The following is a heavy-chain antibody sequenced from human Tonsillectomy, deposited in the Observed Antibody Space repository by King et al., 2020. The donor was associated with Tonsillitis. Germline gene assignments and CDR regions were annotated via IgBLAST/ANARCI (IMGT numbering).Heavy chain of an antibody. Sequence: QMQLQESGPGLVKPSQTLSLTCTVSGGSISSGNYYWSWIRQHPGKGLEWIGYIYYSGNTFYNPSLKSRATISVDTSENHFSLKLSSVTAADTAVYYCARTINSSPYVYYYYYMDVWGKGTTVTVSS. V-gene: IGHV4-31*03. CDR2: IYYSGNT. CDR1: GGSISSGNYY. D-gene: IGHD2/OR15-2a*01. CDR3: ARTINSSPYVYYYYYMDV. J-gene: IGHJ6*03.